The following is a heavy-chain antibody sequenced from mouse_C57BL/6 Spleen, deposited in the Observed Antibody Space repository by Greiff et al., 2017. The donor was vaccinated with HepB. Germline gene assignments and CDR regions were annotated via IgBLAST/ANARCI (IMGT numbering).Heavy chain of an antibody. V-gene: IGHV1-22*01. CDR2: INPNNGGT. J-gene: IGHJ3*01. CDR3: ASRGYDGYYNFAY. D-gene: IGHD2-3*01. CDR1: GYTFTDYN. Sequence: VQLKQSGPELVKPGASVKMSCKASGYTFTDYNMHWVKQSHGKSLEWIGYINPNNGGTSYNQKFKGKATLTVNKSSSTAYMELRSLTSEDSAVYYCASRGYDGYYNFAYWGQGTLVTVSA.